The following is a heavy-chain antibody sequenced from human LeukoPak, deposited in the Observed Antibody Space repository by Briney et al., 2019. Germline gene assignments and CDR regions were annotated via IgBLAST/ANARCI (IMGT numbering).Heavy chain of an antibody. CDR3: AKDTTMTPY. J-gene: IGHJ4*02. D-gene: IGHD4-17*01. Sequence: GGSLRLSCAASGFTFSSYWMHWVRQAPGKGLVWVSRIHSDGSSTYYADSVKGRFTIARDNSKNTLYLQMNSLRAEDTAVYYCAKDTTMTPYWGQGTLVTVSS. CDR2: IHSDGSST. CDR1: GFTFSSYW. V-gene: IGHV3-74*01.